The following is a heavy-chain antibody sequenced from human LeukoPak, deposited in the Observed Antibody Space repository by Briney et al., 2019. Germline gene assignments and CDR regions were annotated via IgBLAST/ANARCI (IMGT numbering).Heavy chain of an antibody. D-gene: IGHD1-1*01. V-gene: IGHV4-39*01. CDR2: IYYSGST. CDR1: GGSISSSSYY. Sequence: SETLSLTCTVSGGSISSSSYYWGWIRQPPGKGLEWIGSIYYSGSTYYNPSLKSRVTISVDTSKNQFSLKLSSVTAADTAVYYCARLDPDPVRYHFDYWGQGTLATVPS. J-gene: IGHJ4*02. CDR3: ARLDPDPVRYHFDY.